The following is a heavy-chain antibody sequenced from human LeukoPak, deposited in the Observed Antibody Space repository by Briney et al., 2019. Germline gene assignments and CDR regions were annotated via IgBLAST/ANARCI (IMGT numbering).Heavy chain of an antibody. V-gene: IGHV1-69*05. CDR2: IIPIFGTA. CDR1: GGTFSSYA. CDR3: AREAARYYYYYYMDV. D-gene: IGHD6-25*01. J-gene: IGHJ6*03. Sequence: ASVKVSCKASGGTFSSYAISWVRQAPGQGLEWMGGIIPIFGTANYAQKFQGRVTITTDESTSTAYMELSSLRSEDTAVYYCAREAARYYYYYYMDVWGKGTTVTVSS.